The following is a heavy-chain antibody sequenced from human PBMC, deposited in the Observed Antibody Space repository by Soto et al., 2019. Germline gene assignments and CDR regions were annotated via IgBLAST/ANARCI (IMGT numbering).Heavy chain of an antibody. CDR1: GYTFTSYG. Sequence: ASVKVSCKASGYTFTSYGISWVRQAPGQGLEWMGWISAYNGNTNYAQKLQGRVTMTTDTSTSTAYMELRSLRSDDTAVYYCARDPGIVVVPAPSPTNWFDPWGQGTLVTVSS. CDR3: ARDPGIVVVPAPSPTNWFDP. D-gene: IGHD2-2*01. CDR2: ISAYNGNT. J-gene: IGHJ5*02. V-gene: IGHV1-18*01.